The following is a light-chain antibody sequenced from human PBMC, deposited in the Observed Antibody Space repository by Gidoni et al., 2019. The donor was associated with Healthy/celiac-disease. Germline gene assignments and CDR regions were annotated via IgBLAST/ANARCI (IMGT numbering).Light chain of an antibody. J-gene: IGLJ2*01. CDR2: DDS. CDR3: QVWDSSSDHVV. Sequence: SYVLTHPPSVSVAPGQTARLTCGGNNIGSKSVNWYQQKPGQAPVLVVDDDSERPSGIPERFSGSNSGNTATLTISRVEAGDEADYYCQVWDSSSDHVVFGGGTKLTVL. CDR1: NIGSKS. V-gene: IGLV3-21*02.